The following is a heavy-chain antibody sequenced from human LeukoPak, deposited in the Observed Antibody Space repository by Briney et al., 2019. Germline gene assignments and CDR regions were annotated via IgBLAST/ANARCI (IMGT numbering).Heavy chain of an antibody. J-gene: IGHJ5*02. CDR2: ISSSSSYI. Sequence: PGGSLRLSCAASGFTFSSYSMNWVRQAPGKGLEWVSSISSSSSYIYYADSVKGRFTISRDNAKNSLYLQMDSLRAEDTAVYYCARGVVGALEDSWFDPWGQGTLVTVSS. D-gene: IGHD1-26*01. CDR1: GFTFSSYS. V-gene: IGHV3-21*01. CDR3: ARGVVGALEDSWFDP.